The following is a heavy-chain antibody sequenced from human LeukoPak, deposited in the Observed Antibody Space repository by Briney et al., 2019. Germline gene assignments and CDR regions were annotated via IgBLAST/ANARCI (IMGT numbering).Heavy chain of an antibody. Sequence: GGSLRLSCAAPGFTFSSYWMIWVRQAPGKGLEWVANIKQDGSEKYYVDSVKGRFTISRDNTKNSLYLQMNSLRAEDTAVYYCARSWSGGYDYWGQGTLVTVSS. CDR2: IKQDGSEK. V-gene: IGHV3-7*01. J-gene: IGHJ4*02. CDR3: ARSWSGGYDY. CDR1: GFTFSSYW. D-gene: IGHD1-26*01.